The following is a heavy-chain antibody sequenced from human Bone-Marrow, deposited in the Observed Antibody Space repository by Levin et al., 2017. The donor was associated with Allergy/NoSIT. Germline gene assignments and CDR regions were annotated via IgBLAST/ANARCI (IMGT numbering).Heavy chain of an antibody. CDR3: VRAEGYERPGGS. D-gene: IGHD2-2*01. J-gene: IGHJ5*02. CDR2: ISKDGADK. Sequence: GESLKISCEVSGFSFSYYAIHWVRQAPGKGLEWVAIISKDGADKEYADSVKGRFTFSRDNSKNTLYLQMDTLRPDDTAMYYCVRAEGYERPGGSWGQGTLVIVSS. V-gene: IGHV3-30-3*01. CDR1: GFSFSYYA.